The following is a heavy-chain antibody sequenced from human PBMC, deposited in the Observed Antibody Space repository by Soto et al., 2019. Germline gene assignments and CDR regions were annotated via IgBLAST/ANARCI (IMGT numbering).Heavy chain of an antibody. J-gene: IGHJ4*02. CDR1: GNTVSANSAV. Sequence: SLTLLLSCLISGNTVSANSAVWKLIRQSPSRGLEWLGRTYYRSKWNNDYAASVKGRINVNPDTSKNQFSLHLNSVTPEDTGVYYCARNSWNAPPAFDFWGQGIQVTVSS. CDR3: ARNSWNAPPAFDF. V-gene: IGHV6-1*01. CDR2: TYYRSKWNN. D-gene: IGHD1-1*01.